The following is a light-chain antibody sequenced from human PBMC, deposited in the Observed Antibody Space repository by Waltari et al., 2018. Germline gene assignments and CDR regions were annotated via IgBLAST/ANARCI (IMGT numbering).Light chain of an antibody. CDR1: QDISNY. V-gene: IGKV1-33*01. Sequence: DIQMTQSPSSLSASVGDRVTITCQARQDISNYLNWYQQKPGKATKLLIYDASNLETGVPSRFSGSGSGTDFTFTISSLQPEDIATYYCQQYDNLPPYTFGQGTKLEIK. J-gene: IGKJ2*01. CDR2: DAS. CDR3: QQYDNLPPYT.